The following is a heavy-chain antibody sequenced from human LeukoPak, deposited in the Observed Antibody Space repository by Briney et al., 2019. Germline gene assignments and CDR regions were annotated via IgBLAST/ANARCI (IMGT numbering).Heavy chain of an antibody. CDR2: IQSGGST. CDR1: GFTVNNNH. J-gene: IGHJ4*02. CDR3: ARDRGDSSGWPIIDY. V-gene: IGHV3-66*01. Sequence: GGSLRLSCAASGFTVNNNHMSWVRQAPGKGLEWVSLIQSGGSTHYAGSVKGRFTISRDNSKNTLYLQMNSLRAEDTAVYYCARDRGDSSGWPIIDYWGQGTLVTVSS. D-gene: IGHD6-19*01.